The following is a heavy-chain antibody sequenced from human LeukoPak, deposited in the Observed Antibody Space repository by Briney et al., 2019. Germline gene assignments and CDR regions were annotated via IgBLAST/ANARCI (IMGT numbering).Heavy chain of an antibody. Sequence: VASVKVSCKASGGTFSSYAISWVRQAPGQGLEWMGGIIPIFGTANYAQKFQGRVTITTDESTSTAYMELSSLRSEDTAVYYCARGVGSSSFDFDYWGQGTLVTVSS. CDR2: IIPIFGTA. V-gene: IGHV1-69*05. CDR1: GGTFSSYA. CDR3: ARGVGSSSFDFDY. D-gene: IGHD6-6*01. J-gene: IGHJ4*02.